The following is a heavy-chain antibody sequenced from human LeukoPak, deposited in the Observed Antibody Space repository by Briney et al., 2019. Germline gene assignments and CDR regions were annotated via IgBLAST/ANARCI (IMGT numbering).Heavy chain of an antibody. Sequence: GGSLRLSCAASGFTFDDYAMHWVRQAPGKGLEWVSLISGDGGSTYYADSVKGRFTISRDNSKNSLYLQMNSLRTEDTALYYCAKDTIGYCSGSSCYWSWFDPWGQGTLVTVSS. CDR3: AKDTIGYCSGSSCYWSWFDP. CDR2: ISGDGGST. V-gene: IGHV3-43*02. J-gene: IGHJ5*02. D-gene: IGHD2-15*01. CDR1: GFTFDDYA.